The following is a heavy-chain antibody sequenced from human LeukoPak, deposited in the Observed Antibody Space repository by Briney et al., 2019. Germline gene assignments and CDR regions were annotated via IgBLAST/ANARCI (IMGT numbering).Heavy chain of an antibody. CDR2: ISYDGSNK. D-gene: IGHD3-3*01. CDR1: GFTFSSYA. J-gene: IGHJ4*02. V-gene: IGHV3-30-3*01. CDR3: ARDSLLFYDFWSGPEADY. Sequence: PGRSLRLSCAASGFTFSSYAMHWVRQAPGKGLEWVAVISYDGSNKYYADSVKGRFTISRDNSKNTLYLQMNSLRAEDTAVYYCARDSLLFYDFWSGPEADYWGQGTLVTVSS.